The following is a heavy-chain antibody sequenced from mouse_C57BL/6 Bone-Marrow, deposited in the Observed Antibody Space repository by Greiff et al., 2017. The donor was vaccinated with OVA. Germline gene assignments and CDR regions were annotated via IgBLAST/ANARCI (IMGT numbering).Heavy chain of an antibody. D-gene: IGHD1-1*01. J-gene: IGHJ4*01. Sequence: VQLQQSGPELVKPGASVKISCKASGYAFSSSWMNWVKQRPGTGLEWIGRFYPGDGDTNYNGKLKGQATLTADKSTSTAYMQLSSLTSDDSEVYICERGDYDGSSDVAPYWGQGTSVTVSS. CDR1: GYAFSSSW. V-gene: IGHV1-82*01. CDR2: FYPGDGDT. CDR3: ERGDYDGSSDVAPY.